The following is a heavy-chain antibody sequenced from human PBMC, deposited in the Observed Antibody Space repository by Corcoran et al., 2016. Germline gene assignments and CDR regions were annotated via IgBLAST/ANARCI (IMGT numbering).Heavy chain of an antibody. CDR1: GYSISSGYY. J-gene: IGHJ4*02. CDR2: NYHSGST. D-gene: IGHD2-2*01. V-gene: IGHV4-38-2*02. Sequence: QVQLQESGPGLVKPSETLSLTCTVSGYSISSGYYWGWIRQPPGKGLEWIGSNYHSGSTYYNPSLKSRVTISLDTSKNQFSLKLSSVTAADTAVYYCARVPLSKNPAFDYWGQGTLVTVSS. CDR3: ARVPLSKNPAFDY.